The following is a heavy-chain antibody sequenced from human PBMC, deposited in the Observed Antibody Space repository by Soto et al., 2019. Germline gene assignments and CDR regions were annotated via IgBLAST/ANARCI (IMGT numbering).Heavy chain of an antibody. CDR2: INHSGST. J-gene: IGHJ6*03. D-gene: IGHD3-3*01. CDR1: GGSFSGYY. V-gene: IGHV4-34*01. CDR3: ARGPNFLITGYYCMDV. Sequence: QVQLQQWGAGLLKPSETLSLTCAVYGGSFSGYYWSWIRQPPGKGLEWIEEINHSGSTNYNPSLKSRVTISVDTSKNQISLKLSSVTAADTAVYYCARGPNFLITGYYCMDVWGRGTTVTVSS.